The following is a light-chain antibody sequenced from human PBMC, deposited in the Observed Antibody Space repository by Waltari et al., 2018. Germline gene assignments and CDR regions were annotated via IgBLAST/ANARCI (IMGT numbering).Light chain of an antibody. J-gene: IGLJ2*01. CDR2: DDN. CDR3: QVWDSSPETVV. V-gene: IGLV3-21*02. CDR1: NGGGKS. Sequence: SYVLTQPPSASVAPVQTATIACWGNNGGGKSVHWYQQKPVQAPVLVVHDDNARPSGIPDRFSGSNSGDTATLTISRVEVGDETDYYCQVWDSSPETVVFGGGTKLTVL.